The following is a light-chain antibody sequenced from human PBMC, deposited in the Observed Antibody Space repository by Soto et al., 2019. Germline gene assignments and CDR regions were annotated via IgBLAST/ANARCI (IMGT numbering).Light chain of an antibody. V-gene: IGKV3-15*01. CDR2: DTS. CDR1: QSLSSN. Sequence: EIVLTQSPATLSVSPGERATLSCRASQSLSSNLAWYQQRPGQASRLLIYDTSTRASDVPARFSGSGSGTEFPLATDSLQYEAFALYYCQQYNHWPLMLSFGGGTKVELK. J-gene: IGKJ4*01. CDR3: QQYNHWPLMLS.